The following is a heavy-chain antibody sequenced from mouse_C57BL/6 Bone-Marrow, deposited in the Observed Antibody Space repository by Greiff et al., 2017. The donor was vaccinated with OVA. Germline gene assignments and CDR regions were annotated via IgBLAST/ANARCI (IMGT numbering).Heavy chain of an antibody. J-gene: IGHJ3*01. CDR3: GRREGLGPAWFGG. V-gene: IGHV5-15*04. CDR1: GFTFSDYG. Sequence: DVMLVESGGGLVQPGASLKLSCAASGFTFSDYGMAWVRQAPRKGPEWVAFISNLAYSIYYADTVTGRFTISRENATTTLYLEMSSLRSEDAASDYCGRREGLGPAWFGGWGKGILVTVAA. CDR2: ISNLAYSI. D-gene: IGHD4-1*01.